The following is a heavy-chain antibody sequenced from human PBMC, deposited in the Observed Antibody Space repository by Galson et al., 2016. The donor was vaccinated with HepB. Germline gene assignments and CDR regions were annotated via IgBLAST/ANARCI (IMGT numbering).Heavy chain of an antibody. D-gene: IGHD3-10*01. J-gene: IGHJ3*02. V-gene: IGHV3-23*01. CDR1: GFTFATYA. CDR3: ARHLRVGSGSHRDVFDI. Sequence: SLRLSCAASGFTFATYAMTWVRQAPGKGLEWVSSINPSGWSSHNADSVKGRFTTSRGNSKFTLYLQMSSLRAEDTAVYYCARHLRVGSGSHRDVFDIWGQGTMVSVSS. CDR2: INPSGWSS.